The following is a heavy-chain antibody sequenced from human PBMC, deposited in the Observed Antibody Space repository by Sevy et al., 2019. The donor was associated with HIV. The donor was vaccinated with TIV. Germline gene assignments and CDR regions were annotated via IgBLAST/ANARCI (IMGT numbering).Heavy chain of an antibody. CDR3: ASFLSGGVAVSPSVGY. D-gene: IGHD3-16*01. CDR1: GFIFSDYG. J-gene: IGHJ4*02. V-gene: IGHV3-33*08. Sequence: GGSLRLSCAASGFIFSDYGMHWVRQAPGKGLEWVAVIWYDGTNKYYAESVKGRFTISRDNSKNMLYLQMNSLRAEDTAIYYCASFLSGGVAVSPSVGYWGQGTLVTVSS. CDR2: IWYDGTNK.